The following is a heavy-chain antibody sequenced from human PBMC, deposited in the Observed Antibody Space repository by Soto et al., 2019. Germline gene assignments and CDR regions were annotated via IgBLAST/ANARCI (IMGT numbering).Heavy chain of an antibody. D-gene: IGHD4-17*01. Sequence: GASVKVSCKASGYTFTGYYMHWVRQAPGQGLEWMGWINPNSGSTNYAQKFQGWVTMTRDTSISTAYMELSRLRSDDTAVYYCARNTMTTVTRLNAFDIWGQGTMVTVSS. CDR2: INPNSGST. J-gene: IGHJ3*02. CDR3: ARNTMTTVTRLNAFDI. V-gene: IGHV1-2*04. CDR1: GYTFTGYY.